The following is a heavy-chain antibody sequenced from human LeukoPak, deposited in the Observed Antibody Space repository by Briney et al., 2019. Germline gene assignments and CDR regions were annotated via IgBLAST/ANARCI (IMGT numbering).Heavy chain of an antibody. D-gene: IGHD3-10*01. CDR1: GFTFNNYW. Sequence: GGSLRLSCAASGFTFNNYWMDWVRQVPGKGLEWVANIKQDGVEKYFVGSVKGRFAICRDNAKNSLYLQMNSLRVEDTAVYYCAREGMVRGVPDAFDLWGQGTMVTVSS. V-gene: IGHV3-7*01. CDR3: AREGMVRGVPDAFDL. CDR2: IKQDGVEK. J-gene: IGHJ3*01.